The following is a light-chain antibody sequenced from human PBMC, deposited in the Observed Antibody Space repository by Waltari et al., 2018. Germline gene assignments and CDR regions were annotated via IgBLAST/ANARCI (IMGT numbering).Light chain of an antibody. J-gene: IGKJ1*01. V-gene: IGKV2-28*01. CDR3: MQTRQSPQT. Sequence: DVVMTQSPLSLAVTPGEPASMSCRSNQSLLDRNGYSYLDWYLQRPGQSPQILIYLASTRASGVPDRFSGSGSGAAFTLKISRVEAEDVGVYYCMQTRQSPQTFGQGTKVDIK. CDR1: QSLLDRNGYSY. CDR2: LAS.